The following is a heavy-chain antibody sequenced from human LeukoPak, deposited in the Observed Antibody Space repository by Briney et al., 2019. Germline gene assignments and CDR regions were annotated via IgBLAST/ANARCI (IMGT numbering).Heavy chain of an antibody. CDR2: ISYDGSNK. CDR3: ARAYSDLAYCGGDCPYYFDY. CDR1: GFTFSSYA. D-gene: IGHD2-21*02. V-gene: IGHV3-30-3*01. J-gene: IGHJ4*02. Sequence: GGSLRLSCAASGFTFSSYAMHWVRQAPGKGLEWVAAISYDGSNKYYADSVKGRFTISRDNSKNTLYLQMDSLRAEDTAVYYCARAYSDLAYCGGDCPYYFDYWGQGTLVTVSS.